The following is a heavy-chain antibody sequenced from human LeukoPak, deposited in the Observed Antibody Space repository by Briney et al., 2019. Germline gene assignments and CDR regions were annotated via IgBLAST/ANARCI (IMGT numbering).Heavy chain of an antibody. D-gene: IGHD4-23*01. CDR2: INSSSSTI. V-gene: IGHV3-48*01. CDR3: VRDFSTTVITPFAH. CDR1: GFTFSGYR. J-gene: IGHJ4*02. Sequence: GGSLRFSGAASGFTFSGYRRIWVAQAPGKGLEGFSNINSSSSTIYYADSVKGRVTISRDNAKNSLYLQMNSLRAEDTAVYYCVRDFSTTVITPFAHWGQGSLVIASS.